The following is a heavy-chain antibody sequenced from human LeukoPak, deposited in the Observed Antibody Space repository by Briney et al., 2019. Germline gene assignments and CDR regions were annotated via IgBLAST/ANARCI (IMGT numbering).Heavy chain of an antibody. J-gene: IGHJ4*02. D-gene: IGHD1-26*01. CDR3: ARDRGEGRERPFDY. V-gene: IGHV4-59*02. CDR1: GASVNTDY. Sequence: PSETLSLTCTVSGASVNTDYWSWIRQPPGKGLEWIGYTYNSGSTNYNPSLKSRVTISVDTSKYHFSLRLTSVTAADTAMYYCARDRGEGRERPFDYWGRGTLVTVSS. CDR2: TYNSGST.